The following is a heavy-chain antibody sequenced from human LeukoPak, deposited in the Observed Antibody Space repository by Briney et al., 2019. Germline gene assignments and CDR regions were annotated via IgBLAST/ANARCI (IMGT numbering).Heavy chain of an antibody. D-gene: IGHD3-10*01. CDR1: GYTFTSYG. V-gene: IGHV1-18*01. J-gene: IGHJ5*02. CDR2: IGAYNGNT. Sequence: ASVKVSCKASGYTFTSYGISWVRHAPGQGLEWMGWIGAYNGNTNYAQKLQGRVTMTTDTSTSTAYMELRSLRSDDTAVYYCARDLVWFGELLPFDPWGQGTLVTVSS. CDR3: ARDLVWFGELLPFDP.